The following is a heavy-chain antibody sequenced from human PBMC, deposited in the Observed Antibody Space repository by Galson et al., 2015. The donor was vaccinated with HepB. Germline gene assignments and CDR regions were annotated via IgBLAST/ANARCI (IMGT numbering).Heavy chain of an antibody. CDR2: ISSDGGDK. D-gene: IGHD3-3*01. CDR3: AKGYDFWSGALDY. CDR1: GFTFNTYA. Sequence: SLRLSCAASGFTFNTYAMHWVRQAPGKGLEWVAVISSDGGDKYYADSVKGRFTISRDKSNNTLYLQMTSLTPEDTAVYSCAKGYDFWSGALDYWGQGTLVTVSA. J-gene: IGHJ4*02. V-gene: IGHV3-30*18.